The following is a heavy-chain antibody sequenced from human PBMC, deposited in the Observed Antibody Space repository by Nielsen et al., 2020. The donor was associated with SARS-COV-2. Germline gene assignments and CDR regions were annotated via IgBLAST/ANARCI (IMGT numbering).Heavy chain of an antibody. Sequence: SETLSLTCAVYGGSFSGYYWSWIRQPPGKGLEWIGEINHSGSTNYNPSLKSRVTISVDTSKNQFSLKLSSVTAADTAVYYCARNYVWGSYRHSWVGMDVWGQGTTVTVSS. D-gene: IGHD3-16*02. J-gene: IGHJ6*02. CDR3: ARNYVWGSYRHSWVGMDV. CDR2: INHSGST. V-gene: IGHV4-34*01. CDR1: GGSFSGYY.